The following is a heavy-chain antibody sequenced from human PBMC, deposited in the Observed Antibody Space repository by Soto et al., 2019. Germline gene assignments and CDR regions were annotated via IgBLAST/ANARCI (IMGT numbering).Heavy chain of an antibody. V-gene: IGHV1-69*13. CDR2: IIPIFGTA. CDR3: ARDLGYCSGGSCNYYYYGMDV. J-gene: IGHJ6*02. CDR1: GGTFSSYA. Sequence: ASVKVSCKASGGTFSSYAISWVRQAPGQGLEWMGGIIPIFGTANYAQKFQGRVTITADESTSTAYMELSSLRSEDTAVYYCARDLGYCSGGSCNYYYYGMDVWGQGTTVTVSS. D-gene: IGHD2-15*01.